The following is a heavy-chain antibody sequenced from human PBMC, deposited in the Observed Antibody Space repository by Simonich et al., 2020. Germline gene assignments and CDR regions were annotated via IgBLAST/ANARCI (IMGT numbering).Heavy chain of an antibody. CDR1: GFTFSSYC. CDR2: RKQDGSEK. Sequence: EVQLVESGGGLVQPGGSLRLSCAASGFTFSSYCMSWVRQAPGKALVWVENRKQDGSEKDYVDAGKGRFTISRDNAKNSLYLQMNSLRAEDTAVYYCARDREVYGSGSYYNYWGQGTLVTVSS. D-gene: IGHD3-10*01. CDR3: ARDREVYGSGSYYNY. J-gene: IGHJ4*02. V-gene: IGHV3-7*01.